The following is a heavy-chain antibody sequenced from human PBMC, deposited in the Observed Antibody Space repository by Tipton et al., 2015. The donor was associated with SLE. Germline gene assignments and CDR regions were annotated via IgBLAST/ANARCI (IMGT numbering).Heavy chain of an antibody. CDR3: ARAPYSNVWYESYHH. Sequence: TLSLTCIVSGASISDINYSWGWGWVRQSPGKGLEWIGYVYYSGSTNYNPALESRVTISIDTSKNQFSLNLRSVTAADTAIYYCARAPYSNVWYESYHHWGQGTLVTVSP. V-gene: IGHV4-61*05. D-gene: IGHD6-13*01. CDR1: GASISDINYS. J-gene: IGHJ1*01. CDR2: VYYSGST.